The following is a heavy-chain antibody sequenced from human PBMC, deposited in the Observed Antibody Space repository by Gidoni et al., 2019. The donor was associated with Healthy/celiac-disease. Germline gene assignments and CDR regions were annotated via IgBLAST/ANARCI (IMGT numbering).Heavy chain of an antibody. V-gene: IGHV3-23*01. Sequence: EVQLLESGGGLVQPGGSLRLSCAASGCTFSSYAMSWVRQAPGKGLEWVSAISGSGGSTYYADSVKGRFTISRDNSKNTLYLQMNSLRAEDTAVYYCAKVGGWYLSLFAYWGQGTLVTVSS. D-gene: IGHD6-19*01. J-gene: IGHJ4*02. CDR3: AKVGGWYLSLFAY. CDR2: ISGSGGST. CDR1: GCTFSSYA.